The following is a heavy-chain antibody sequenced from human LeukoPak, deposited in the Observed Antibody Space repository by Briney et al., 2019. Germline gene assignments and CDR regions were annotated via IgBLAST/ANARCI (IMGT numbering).Heavy chain of an antibody. Sequence: GASVKVSCKASGYTFTGYYMHWVRQAPGQGLEWMGRINPNSGGTNYAQKFQGRVTMTRDTSISTAYMELSRLRSDDTAVYYCARTRRGVAEAVGEPFDPWGQGTLVTVSS. V-gene: IGHV1-2*06. CDR3: ARTRRGVAEAVGEPFDP. CDR1: GYTFTGYY. J-gene: IGHJ5*02. D-gene: IGHD6-19*01. CDR2: INPNSGGT.